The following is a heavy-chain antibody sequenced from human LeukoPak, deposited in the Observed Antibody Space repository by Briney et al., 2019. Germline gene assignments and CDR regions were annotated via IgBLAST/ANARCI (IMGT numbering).Heavy chain of an antibody. J-gene: IGHJ4*02. V-gene: IGHV4-4*02. CDR1: GGSISSTNW. Sequence: SETLSLTCAVSGGSISSTNWWSWVRQSPGKGLEWIGEIYHSGSTNYNPSLKSRVTISVDTSKNQFSLKLSSVTAADTAVYYCARDHESHFDYWGQGTLVTVSS. CDR2: IYHSGST. CDR3: ARDHESHFDY.